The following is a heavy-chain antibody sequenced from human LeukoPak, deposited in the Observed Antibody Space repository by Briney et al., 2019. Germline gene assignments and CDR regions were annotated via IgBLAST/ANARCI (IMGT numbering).Heavy chain of an antibody. V-gene: IGHV4-59*01. CDR2: IYYSGST. CDR3: ASYSYYYDSSGYFDY. CDR1: GGPISSYY. D-gene: IGHD3-22*01. J-gene: IGHJ4*02. Sequence: SETLSLTCTVSGGPISSYYWSWIRQPPGKGLEWIGYIYYSGSTNYNPSLKSRVTISLDTSKNQFSLKLSSVTAADTAVYYCASYSYYYDSSGYFDYWGQGTLVTVSS.